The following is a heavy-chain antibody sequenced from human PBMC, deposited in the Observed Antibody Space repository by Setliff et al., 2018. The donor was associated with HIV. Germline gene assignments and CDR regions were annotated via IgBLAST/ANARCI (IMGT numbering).Heavy chain of an antibody. CDR3: AREYGYSYANDAVDI. V-gene: IGHV1-46*01. Sequence: ASVKVSCKASGYSFANYYIHWVRQAPGQGLEWMGVINPSSGDTLYAQNFQGRVTVTRDTSTSTVYMELNSLRAEDTAVYYCAREYGYSYANDAVDIWGQGTMVTV. CDR2: INPSSGDT. CDR1: GYSFANYY. D-gene: IGHD5-18*01. J-gene: IGHJ3*02.